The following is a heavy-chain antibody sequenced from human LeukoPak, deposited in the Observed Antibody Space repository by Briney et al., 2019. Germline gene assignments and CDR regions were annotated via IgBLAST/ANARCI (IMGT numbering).Heavy chain of an antibody. CDR2: IYYSGST. CDR1: GASISSSSYY. CDR3: ARANYYDSSGYSRGAFDI. V-gene: IGHV4-39*07. Sequence: TASETLSLTCTVSGASISSSSYYWGWIRQPPGKGLEWIGSIYYSGSTYTNPSLKSLVAISVGTPKNQFSLNLSSVTAADTAVYYCARANYYDSSGYSRGAFDIWGQGTMVTVSS. J-gene: IGHJ3*02. D-gene: IGHD3-22*01.